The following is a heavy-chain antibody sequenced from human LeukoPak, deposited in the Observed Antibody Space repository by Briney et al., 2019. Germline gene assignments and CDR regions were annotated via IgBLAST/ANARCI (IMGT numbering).Heavy chain of an antibody. J-gene: IGHJ3*02. Sequence: GGSLRLSCAASGISVSSEYMIWIRQGPGKGLEWVSVIYSGGATYYTDSVKGRFTISRDESKDAVYLQMNSLRGEDTAVYYCAREGGRYFDWLCDAFDIWGQGTMVTVSS. CDR1: GISVSSEY. CDR3: AREGGRYFDWLCDAFDI. CDR2: IYSGGAT. V-gene: IGHV3-53*01. D-gene: IGHD3-9*01.